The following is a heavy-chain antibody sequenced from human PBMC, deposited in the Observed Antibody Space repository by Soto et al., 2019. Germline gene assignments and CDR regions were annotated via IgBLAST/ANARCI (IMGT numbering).Heavy chain of an antibody. D-gene: IGHD1-26*01. CDR1: GFTFDDYG. J-gene: IGHJ4*02. CDR2: VNWNGGST. V-gene: IGHV3-20*04. CDR3: VRGASLNFDY. Sequence: GGSLRLSCAASGFTFDDYGMSWARQAPGKGLEWVSGVNWNGGSTGYADSVKGRFTISRDNAKNSLYLQMNSLRAEDTAFYYCVRGASLNFDYWGQGSLVTVSS.